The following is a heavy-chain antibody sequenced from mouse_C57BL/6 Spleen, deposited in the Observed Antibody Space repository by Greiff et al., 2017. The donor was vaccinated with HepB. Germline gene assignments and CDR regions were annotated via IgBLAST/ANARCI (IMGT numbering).Heavy chain of an antibody. CDR2: ILPGSGST. CDR1: GYTFTGYW. V-gene: IGHV1-9*01. D-gene: IGHD2-3*01. Sequence: QVQLQQSGAELMKPGASVKLSCKATGYTFTGYWIEWVKQRPGHGLEWIGEILPGSGSTNYNEKFKGKATFTAGTSSNTAYMQLSSLTTEDSAIYYCARPGVYDGYLAWFAYWGQGTLVTVSA. J-gene: IGHJ3*01. CDR3: ARPGVYDGYLAWFAY.